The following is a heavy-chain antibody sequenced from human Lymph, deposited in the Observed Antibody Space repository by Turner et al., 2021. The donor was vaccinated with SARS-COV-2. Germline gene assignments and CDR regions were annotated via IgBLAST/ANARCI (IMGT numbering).Heavy chain of an antibody. CDR3: ARGSDY. CDR1: GGPISSYY. Sequence: QVQLQKSGPGLVKPSETLSLTCTVSGGPISSYYWSWIRQPPGKGQEWIGYSDDSGSTNDNPSRKSRVTRSVDTAKDQFSLKLSSVTGEDTAVYYCARGSDYWGQGTLVTVSS. CDR2: SDDSGST. D-gene: IGHD3-10*01. V-gene: IGHV4-59*01. J-gene: IGHJ4*02.